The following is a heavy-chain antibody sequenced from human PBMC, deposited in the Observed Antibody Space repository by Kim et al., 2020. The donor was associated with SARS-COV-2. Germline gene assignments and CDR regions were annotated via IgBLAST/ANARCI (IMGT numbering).Heavy chain of an antibody. V-gene: IGHV4-59*13. D-gene: IGHD3-22*01. CDR3: ARGPRGSGYYQVDY. CDR2: IYYSGST. Sequence: SETLSLTCTVSGGSISSYYWSWIRQPPGKGLEWIGYIYYSGSTNYNPSLKSRVTISVDTSKNQFSLKLSSVTAADTAVYYCARGPRGSGYYQVDYWGQGTLVTVSS. J-gene: IGHJ4*02. CDR1: GGSISSYY.